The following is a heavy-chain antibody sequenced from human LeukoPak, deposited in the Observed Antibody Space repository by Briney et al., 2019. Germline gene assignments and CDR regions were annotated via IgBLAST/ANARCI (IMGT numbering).Heavy chain of an antibody. CDR1: GLTFSTYD. J-gene: IGHJ4*02. Sequence: GGCLTLSWAPSGLTFSTYDIDWVRHTTGRGLGWVSAIGTAGDTYYVDSVKGRFTISKENAKKTLYLQINSLRAGETAVYYCVRGIVRRGYFDYWGQGALVIVSS. CDR3: VRGIVRRGYFDY. D-gene: IGHD3-10*01. V-gene: IGHV3-13*01. CDR2: IGTAGDT.